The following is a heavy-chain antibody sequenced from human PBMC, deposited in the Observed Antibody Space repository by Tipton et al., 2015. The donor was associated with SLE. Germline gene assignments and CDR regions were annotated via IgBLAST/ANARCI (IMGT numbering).Heavy chain of an antibody. CDR3: AKDIMGGPYWYFEL. Sequence: SLRLSCVASGFTFSKYAMSWVRQTPGKGLQWVSVISSSGGDTFYADSVRGRFTISRDNSKNMLYLQMNSLRADDTAVYYCAKDIMGGPYWYFELWGRGTLVIVSS. J-gene: IGHJ2*01. CDR2: ISSSGGDT. V-gene: IGHV3-23*01. CDR1: GFTFSKYA. D-gene: IGHD2-8*01.